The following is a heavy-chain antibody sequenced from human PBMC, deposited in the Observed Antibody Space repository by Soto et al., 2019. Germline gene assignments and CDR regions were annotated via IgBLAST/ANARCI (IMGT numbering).Heavy chain of an antibody. V-gene: IGHV3-13*01. CDR1: VFTFSTYD. Sequence: GGSLRLSCVGFVFTFSTYDMHWVRQNVGKGLEWVSSIGTDDDTYYLDSVRGRFTISREDAKNSLYLRMDSLRAGDTAVYYCARAYYDNSGYPLGGMDVWGQGTMVTVSS. D-gene: IGHD3-22*01. CDR3: ARAYYDNSGYPLGGMDV. CDR2: IGTDDDT. J-gene: IGHJ6*02.